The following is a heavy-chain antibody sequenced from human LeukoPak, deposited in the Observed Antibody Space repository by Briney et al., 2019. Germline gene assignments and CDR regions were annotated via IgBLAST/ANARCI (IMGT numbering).Heavy chain of an antibody. Sequence: GGSLRLSCAASGFTFSSYAMSWVRQAPGKGLEWVSAISGSGGSTYHADSVKGRFTISRDNSKNTLYLQMNSLRAEDTAVYYCARVDFRGGYYDILTGYYPNHGMDVWGQGTTVTVSS. CDR2: ISGSGGST. V-gene: IGHV3-23*01. CDR1: GFTFSSYA. J-gene: IGHJ6*02. CDR3: ARVDFRGGYYDILTGYYPNHGMDV. D-gene: IGHD3-9*01.